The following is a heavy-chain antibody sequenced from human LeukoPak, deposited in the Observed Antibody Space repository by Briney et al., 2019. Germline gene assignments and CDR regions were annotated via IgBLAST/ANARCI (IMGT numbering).Heavy chain of an antibody. J-gene: IGHJ4*02. CDR3: ARAGNYYYSSGYYSHFDY. CDR1: GASISSDY. V-gene: IGHV4-59*01. D-gene: IGHD3-22*01. CDR2: FYHSGST. Sequence: ETLTLTCTVSGASISSDYWNWIRQPPGKGLEWIGHFYHSGSTNYNPSLKSRVTISVDTSKNQFSLKLSSVTAADTAVYYCARAGNYYYSSGYYSHFDYWGQGTLVTVSS.